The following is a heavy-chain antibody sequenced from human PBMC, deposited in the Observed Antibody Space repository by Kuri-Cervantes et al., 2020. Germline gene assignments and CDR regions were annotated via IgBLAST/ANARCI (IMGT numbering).Heavy chain of an antibody. CDR2: INAGNGNT. CDR3: ARGVAARPRFPGGYYFDY. J-gene: IGHJ4*02. Sequence: ASVKVSCKASGYTFTSYAMHWVRQAPGQRLEWMGWINAGNGNTKYSQKFQGRVTITRDTSASTAYMELSSLRSEDTAVYYCARGVAARPRFPGGYYFDYWGQGTLVTVSS. CDR1: GYTFTSYA. D-gene: IGHD6-6*01. V-gene: IGHV1-3*01.